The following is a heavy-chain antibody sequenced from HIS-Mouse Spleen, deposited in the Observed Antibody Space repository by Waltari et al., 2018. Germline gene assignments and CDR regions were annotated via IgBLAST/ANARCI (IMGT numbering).Heavy chain of an antibody. J-gene: IGHJ2*01. Sequence: QLQLQESGPGLVKPSETLSLTCTVSGGSISSSSYYWGWIRQPPGKGLEWIGIIDYSGSTDYNPSLKSRVTISVDTSKNQFSLKLSSVTAADTAVYYCAREIPYSSSWYDWYFDLWGRGTLVTVSS. D-gene: IGHD6-13*01. CDR3: AREIPYSSSWYDWYFDL. CDR2: IDYSGST. V-gene: IGHV4-39*07. CDR1: GGSISSSSYY.